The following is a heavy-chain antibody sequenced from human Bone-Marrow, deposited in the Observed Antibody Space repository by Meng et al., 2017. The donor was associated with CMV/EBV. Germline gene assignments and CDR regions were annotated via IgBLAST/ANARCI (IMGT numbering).Heavy chain of an antibody. Sequence: ASVKVSCKASGYTFTGYYMHWVRQAPGQGLEWMGWINPNSGGTNYAQKFQGRVTITTDESTSTAYMELSSLRSEDTAVYYCARHTRYCSSTSCYRPFDYWGQGTLVTVSS. CDR3: ARHTRYCSSTSCYRPFDY. CDR2: INPNSGGT. D-gene: IGHD2-2*01. J-gene: IGHJ4*02. CDR1: GYTFTGYY. V-gene: IGHV1-2*02.